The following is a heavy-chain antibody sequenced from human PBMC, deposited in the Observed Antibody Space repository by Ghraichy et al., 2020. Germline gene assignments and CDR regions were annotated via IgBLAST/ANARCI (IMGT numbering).Heavy chain of an antibody. D-gene: IGHD3-22*01. CDR1: GESISSGDYF. CDR2: GYKSGST. Sequence: SETLSLTCTVSGESISSGDYFWGWIRQLPGKGLEWIGYGYKSGSTYYSPSLESRLTISIDASRNQFSLRLNSVTAADTAVYYCARARNSSGYYPVGYWGQGTLVTVSS. V-gene: IGHV4-30-4*08. J-gene: IGHJ4*02. CDR3: ARARNSSGYYPVGY.